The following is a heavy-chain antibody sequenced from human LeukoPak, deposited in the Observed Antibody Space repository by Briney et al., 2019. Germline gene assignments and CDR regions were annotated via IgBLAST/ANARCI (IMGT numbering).Heavy chain of an antibody. V-gene: IGHV3-74*01. D-gene: IGHD5-18*01. J-gene: IGHJ3*02. CDR3: ARDNTARDAFDI. CDR2: INSDGSST. CDR1: GFTFSSYW. Sequence: GGSLRLSCAASGFTFSSYWMHWVRQAPGKGLVWVSRINSDGSSTSYADSVKVRFTISRDNPKNTLYLQMNSLRAEDTAVYYCARDNTARDAFDIWGQGTMVTVSS.